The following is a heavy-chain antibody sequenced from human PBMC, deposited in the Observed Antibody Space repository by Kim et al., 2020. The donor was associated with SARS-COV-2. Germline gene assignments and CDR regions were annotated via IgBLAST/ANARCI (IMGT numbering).Heavy chain of an antibody. V-gene: IGHV4-59*01. CDR3: ARDFWSTVTTAAPNWYFDL. J-gene: IGHJ2*01. CDR2: VYSSGST. D-gene: IGHD4-4*01. CDR1: GGSISNYY. Sequence: SETLSLTCTVSGGSISNYYWTWIRQPPGRGLEWIGYVYSSGSTNYNPSLKSRVTISVDTSKNQFSLRLNSMTAADTAVYYCARDFWSTVTTAAPNWYFDLWGRGTLVTVSS.